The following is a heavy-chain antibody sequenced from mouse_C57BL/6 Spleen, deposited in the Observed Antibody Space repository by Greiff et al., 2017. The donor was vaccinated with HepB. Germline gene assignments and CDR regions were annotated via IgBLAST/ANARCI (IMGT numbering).Heavy chain of an antibody. CDR2: ISDGGSYT. Sequence: EVKLVESGGGLVKPGGSLKLSCAASGFTFSSYAMSWVRQTPEKRLEWVATISDGGSYTYYPDNVKGRFTISRDNAKNNLYLQMSHLKSEDTAMYYCAGGGGYGNYEGWYFDVWGTGTTVTVSS. D-gene: IGHD2-10*02. V-gene: IGHV5-4*03. J-gene: IGHJ1*03. CDR3: AGGGGYGNYEGWYFDV. CDR1: GFTFSSYA.